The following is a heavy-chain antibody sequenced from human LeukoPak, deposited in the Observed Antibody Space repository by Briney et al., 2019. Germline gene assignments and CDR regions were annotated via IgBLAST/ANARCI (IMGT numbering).Heavy chain of an antibody. CDR3: ARGRFGEWDNWFDP. CDR2: INPNSGAT. J-gene: IGHJ5*02. Sequence: GASVKVSCKASGYSFNGHYIHWVRQAPGQGLEWMAWINPNSGATNYAQKFQGRVTMTRDTSISTAYMELSRLTSDDTAVYFCARGRFGEWDNWFDPWGQGTLVTVSS. CDR1: GYSFNGHY. D-gene: IGHD3-10*01. V-gene: IGHV1-2*02.